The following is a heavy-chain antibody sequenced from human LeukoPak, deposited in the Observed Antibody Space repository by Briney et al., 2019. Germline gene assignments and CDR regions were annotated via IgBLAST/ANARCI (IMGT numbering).Heavy chain of an antibody. D-gene: IGHD3-16*02. J-gene: IGHJ4*02. V-gene: IGHV3-53*04. Sequence: GGSLRLSCAASGFTVSNNYMSWVRQAPGKGLEWVSVFYIGGSTYYSDSVKGRFIISRHNSKNTVYLQMNSLRPDDTAVYYCARAPRGLSAPFDYWGQGTLVTVSS. CDR1: GFTVSNNY. CDR3: ARAPRGLSAPFDY. CDR2: FYIGGST.